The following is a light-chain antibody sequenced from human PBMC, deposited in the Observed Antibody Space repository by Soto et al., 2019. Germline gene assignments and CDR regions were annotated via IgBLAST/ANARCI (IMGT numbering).Light chain of an antibody. V-gene: IGKV1-9*01. J-gene: IGKJ5*01. CDR3: RQHDNFPIT. CDR1: QGISNF. CDR2: AAS. Sequence: DIQLTQSPFFLSASVGDRVTITCRASQGISNFLVWYQQKAGKAPKSLIYAASTLQTGVPSRFSASGSGTEFTLTISSLQPEDSATYYCRQHDNFPITFGQGTRLDIK.